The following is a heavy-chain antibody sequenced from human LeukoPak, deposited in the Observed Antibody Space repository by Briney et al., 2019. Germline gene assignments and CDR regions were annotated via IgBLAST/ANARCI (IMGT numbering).Heavy chain of an antibody. Sequence: PSETLSLTCTVSGYSISSGYYWGWIRQPPGKGLEWIGRIHTSGSTNYNPSLKSRVSISLDTSKNQFSLNLRSVTAADTAVYYCAKNRRGIAPPGNYYYYMDVWGKGTTVTISS. CDR1: GYSISSGYY. J-gene: IGHJ6*03. D-gene: IGHD6-13*01. V-gene: IGHV4-38-2*02. CDR2: IHTSGST. CDR3: AKNRRGIAPPGNYYYYMDV.